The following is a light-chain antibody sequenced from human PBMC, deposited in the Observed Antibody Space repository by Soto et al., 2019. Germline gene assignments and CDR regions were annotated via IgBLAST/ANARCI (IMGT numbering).Light chain of an antibody. J-gene: IGLJ2*01. V-gene: IGLV2-14*01. Sequence: QYALTQPASVSGSPGQSITISCSGTSSDVGGYNYVSWYQQHPDKAPKLMIYNVTNRPSGVSNRFSGSKSGNTASLTISGLQAEDEADYYCSSYTSSGTVIFGGGTKLTVL. CDR3: SSYTSSGTVI. CDR2: NVT. CDR1: SSDVGGYNY.